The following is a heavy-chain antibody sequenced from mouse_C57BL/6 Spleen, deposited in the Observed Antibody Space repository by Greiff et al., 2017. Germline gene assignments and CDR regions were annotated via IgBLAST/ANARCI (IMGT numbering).Heavy chain of an antibody. CDR1: GYTFTSYW. CDR2: IDPKSGGT. D-gene: IGHD1-1*01. Sequence: QVQLQQSGAELVKPGASVKLSCKASGYTFTSYWMHWVKQRPGRGLEWIGRIDPKSGGTEYNEKFKSKATLTVDKPSSPAYMQLSSLTSEVSAVYYCAFYYLYAIDYWGQGTSVTVSS. J-gene: IGHJ4*01. CDR3: AFYYLYAIDY. V-gene: IGHV1-72*01.